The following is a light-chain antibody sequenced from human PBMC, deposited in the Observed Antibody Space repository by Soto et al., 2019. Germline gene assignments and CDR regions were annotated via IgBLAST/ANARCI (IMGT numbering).Light chain of an antibody. CDR2: GAS. J-gene: IGKJ3*01. V-gene: IGKV3-15*01. CDR3: QQYNNWPPFT. CDR1: QSVSTN. Sequence: DIVMTQSPATLSVSPGDRATLSCRASQSVSTNLAWYQQKPAQAPRLVIYGASTRATGIPARFSGSGSGTEFTLTISSLQSEDFAVYYCQQYNNWPPFTFGPGTKVDIK.